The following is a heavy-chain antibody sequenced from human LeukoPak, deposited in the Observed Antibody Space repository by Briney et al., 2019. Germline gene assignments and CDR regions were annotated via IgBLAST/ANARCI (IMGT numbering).Heavy chain of an antibody. CDR2: INHSGST. D-gene: IGHD3-10*01. V-gene: IGHV4-34*01. Sequence: PSETLSLTCAVYGGSFSGYYWSWIRQPPGKGLEWIGEINHSGSTNYNPSLKSRVTISVDTSKNQFSLKLSSVTAADTAVYYCARGLRRQWLGETYNWFDPWGQGTLVTVSS. J-gene: IGHJ5*02. CDR1: GGSFSGYY. CDR3: ARGLRRQWLGETYNWFDP.